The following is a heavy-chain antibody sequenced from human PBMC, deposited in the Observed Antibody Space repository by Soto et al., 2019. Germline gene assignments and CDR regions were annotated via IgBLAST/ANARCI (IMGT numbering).Heavy chain of an antibody. J-gene: IGHJ4*02. CDR3: AREGASRFRGFDY. Sequence: SETLSLTCSVSGDSINNYYWSWIRQPPGKGLEWIGFVHYTGSANYNPSLKSRVTISVGTSKKQFSLRLSSVTAADSGVYYCAREGASRFRGFDYWGQGALVTLSS. CDR1: GDSINNYY. V-gene: IGHV4-59*01. CDR2: VHYTGSA. D-gene: IGHD2-2*01.